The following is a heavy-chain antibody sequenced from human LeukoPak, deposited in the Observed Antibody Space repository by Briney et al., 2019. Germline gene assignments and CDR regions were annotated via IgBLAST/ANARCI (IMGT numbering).Heavy chain of an antibody. J-gene: IGHJ6*03. CDR3: ARNIVVVPEVDYYYYYMDV. CDR1: GGTFSRYA. V-gene: IGHV1-69*13. Sequence: SVKVSCKASGGTFSRYAISWVRQAPGQGLEWMGGIIPIFGTANFAQKFQGRVTTTADESTSTAYMELSSLRSEDTAVYYCARNIVVVPEVDYYYYYMDVWGKGTTVTVSS. CDR2: IIPIFGTA. D-gene: IGHD2-2*01.